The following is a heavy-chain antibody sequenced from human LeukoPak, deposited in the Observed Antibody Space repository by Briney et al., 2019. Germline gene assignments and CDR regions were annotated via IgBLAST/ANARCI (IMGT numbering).Heavy chain of an antibody. CDR2: MNPNSGNT. CDR3: ARGRRYYDSSGYYYGDY. CDR1: GYTFTSYD. V-gene: IGHV1-8*01. Sequence: ASVKVSCKASGYTFTSYDINWVRHATGQGLEWMGWMNPNSGNTGYAQKFQGRVTMTRNTSISTAYMELSSLRSEDTAVYYCARGRRYYDSSGYYYGDYWGQGTLVTVSS. D-gene: IGHD3-22*01. J-gene: IGHJ4*02.